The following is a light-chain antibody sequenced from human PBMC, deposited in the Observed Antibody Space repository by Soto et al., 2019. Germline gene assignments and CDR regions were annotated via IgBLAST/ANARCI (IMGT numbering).Light chain of an antibody. V-gene: IGLV2-8*01. J-gene: IGLJ3*02. CDR3: SAYIGSNNLE. CDR2: EVS. CDR1: SGGVGYYNY. Sequence: QSALTQPPSASGSPGQSVTISCTGASGGVGYYNYVSWYQQYAGKAPKLILYEVSKRPSGVPGRFSGSKSGDTASLTISGLQAADEADYYCSAYIGSNNLEFGGGTKLTVL.